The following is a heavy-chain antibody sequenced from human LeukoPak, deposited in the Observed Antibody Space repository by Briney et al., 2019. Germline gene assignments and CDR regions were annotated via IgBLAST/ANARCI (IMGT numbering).Heavy chain of an antibody. J-gene: IGHJ4*02. CDR3: ARGRLSGTIFGVVIAGRFGYFDY. Sequence: SETLSLTCTVSGGSISSSSYYWGWIRQPPGKGLEWIGSIYYSGSTYYNPSLKSRVTISVDTSKNQFSLKLSSVTAADTAVYYCARGRLSGTIFGVVIAGRFGYFDYWGQGTLVTVSS. D-gene: IGHD3-3*01. CDR2: IYYSGST. V-gene: IGHV4-39*07. CDR1: GGSISSSSYY.